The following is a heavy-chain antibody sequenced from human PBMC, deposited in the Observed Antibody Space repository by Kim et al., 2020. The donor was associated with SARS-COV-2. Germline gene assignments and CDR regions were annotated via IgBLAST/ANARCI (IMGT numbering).Heavy chain of an antibody. Sequence: FQGRVTITADESTSTAYMELSSLRSEDTAVYYCARGRGNYYYYYYYGMDVWGQGTTVTVSS. V-gene: IGHV1-69*01. J-gene: IGHJ6*02. D-gene: IGHD1-7*01. CDR3: ARGRGNYYYYYYYGMDV.